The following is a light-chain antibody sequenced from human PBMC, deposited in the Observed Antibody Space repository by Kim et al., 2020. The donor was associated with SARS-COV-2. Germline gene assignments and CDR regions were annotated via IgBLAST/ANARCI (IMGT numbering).Light chain of an antibody. V-gene: IGLV3-19*01. J-gene: IGLJ2*01. Sequence: GTTVRITCQGDSLRSYYASWYQQKPGQAPVLVIYGKNNRPSGIPDRFSGSSSGNTASLTITGAQAEDEADYYCNSRDSSGNHVVFGGGTQLTVL. CDR1: SLRSYY. CDR3: NSRDSSGNHVV. CDR2: GKN.